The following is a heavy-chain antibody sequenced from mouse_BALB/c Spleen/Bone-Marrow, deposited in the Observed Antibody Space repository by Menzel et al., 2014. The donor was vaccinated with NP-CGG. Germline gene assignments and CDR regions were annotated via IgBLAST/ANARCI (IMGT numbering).Heavy chain of an antibody. CDR1: GYVFTDYW. D-gene: IGHD1-1*01. Sequence: VMLVESGAELVRPGSSVKISCKASGYVFTDYWMNWLRQRPGQGLEWIGQIFPVNADTNYKANFKDKVTLTADKSSTTVYMQLNSLTSEDSAVYFCARFATGSFAYWGQGTLVTVSA. J-gene: IGHJ3*01. CDR3: ARFATGSFAY. V-gene: IGHV1-80*01. CDR2: IFPVNADT.